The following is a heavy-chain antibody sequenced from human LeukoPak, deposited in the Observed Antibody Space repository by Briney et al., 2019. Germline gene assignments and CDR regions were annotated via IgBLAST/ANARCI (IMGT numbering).Heavy chain of an antibody. V-gene: IGHV4-39*01. CDR1: GGSISSSHYY. D-gene: IGHD1-1*01. Sequence: PSETLSLTCTVSGGSISSSHYYWGWIRQPPGTGLEWIGTIYYSGSTYYNPSLKSRITISVDTSKNQFSLKLTSVTAADTAVYYCARPVPSRLGWFDPWGQGTLVTVSS. J-gene: IGHJ5*02. CDR3: ARPVPSRLGWFDP. CDR2: IYYSGST.